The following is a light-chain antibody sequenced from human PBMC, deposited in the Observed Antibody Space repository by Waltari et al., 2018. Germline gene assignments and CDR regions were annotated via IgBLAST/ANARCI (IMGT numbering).Light chain of an antibody. V-gene: IGLV2-14*03. CDR3: SSYTSDYTYV. J-gene: IGLJ1*01. Sequence: QSALTQPASMSGSPGQSITISCTGTSSDVGAFYFVSWYQQHPAKAPKLIISNVSRRPSGVSYRFSGSKSGNRASLTISGLQAEDEATYYCSSYTSDYTYVFGTGTEVTVV. CDR1: SSDVGAFYF. CDR2: NVS.